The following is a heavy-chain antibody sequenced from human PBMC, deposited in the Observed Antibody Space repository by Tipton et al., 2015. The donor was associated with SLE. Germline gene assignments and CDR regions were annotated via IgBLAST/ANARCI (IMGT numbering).Heavy chain of an antibody. CDR3: ARGVVGQWLAGGYFQH. Sequence: TLSLTCAVYGGSFSGYYWSWIRQTPGKGLEWIGEIIHSGSTNYNPSLKSRVTISVDTSKNQFSLKLSSVTAADTAVYYCARGVVGQWLAGGYFQHWGQGTLVTVSS. J-gene: IGHJ1*01. CDR1: GGSFSGYY. D-gene: IGHD6-19*01. CDR2: IIHSGST. V-gene: IGHV4-34*01.